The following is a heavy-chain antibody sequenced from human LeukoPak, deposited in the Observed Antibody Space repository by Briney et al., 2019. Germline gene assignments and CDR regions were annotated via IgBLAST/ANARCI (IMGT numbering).Heavy chain of an antibody. D-gene: IGHD4-17*01. CDR3: AREGDYGDFDY. Sequence: GASVKVSCKASGYTFTSYAMNWVRQAPGQGLEWMGGIIPIFGTANYAQKFQGRVTITADESTSTAYMELSSLRSEDTAVYYCAREGDYGDFDYWGQGTLVTVSS. V-gene: IGHV1-69*13. J-gene: IGHJ4*02. CDR2: IIPIFGTA. CDR1: GYTFTSYA.